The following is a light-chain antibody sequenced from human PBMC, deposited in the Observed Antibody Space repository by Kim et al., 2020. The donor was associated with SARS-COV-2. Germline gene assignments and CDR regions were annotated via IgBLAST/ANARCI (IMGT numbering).Light chain of an antibody. Sequence: TATSAGPGTELGDKYVCWYQQEPGPAPVLVIYRDSKRASGVPVRFSGSSSGDTATLTISETEAVDEDDCYLQARDSSTAVFGGGTQLTVL. CDR3: QARDSSTAV. CDR1: ELGDKY. V-gene: IGLV3-1*01. CDR2: RDS. J-gene: IGLJ3*02.